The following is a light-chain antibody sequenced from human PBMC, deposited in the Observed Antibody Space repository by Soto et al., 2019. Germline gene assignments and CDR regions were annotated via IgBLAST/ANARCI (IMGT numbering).Light chain of an antibody. CDR3: QHYNTFPRT. Sequence: DVQMTQSPSILSASVGDRVTITCRASQSVASWLAWYQHKPGKAPKRLIYKASTLDSGVPARFSGSGSGTEFHLTISSLQPDDFATYYCQHYNTFPRTFGKGTKVELK. V-gene: IGKV1-5*03. CDR2: KAS. J-gene: IGKJ1*01. CDR1: QSVASW.